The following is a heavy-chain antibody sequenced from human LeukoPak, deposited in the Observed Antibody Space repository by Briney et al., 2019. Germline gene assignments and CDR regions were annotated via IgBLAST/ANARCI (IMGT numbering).Heavy chain of an antibody. D-gene: IGHD1-26*01. Sequence: GGSLRLSCAASGFTFSSYSMNWVRQAPGKGLEWVSSISSSSSYIYYADSVKGRFTISRDNAKNSLYLQMNSLRAEDTAVYYCARDIVGATTGDGPDYWGQGTLVTVSS. CDR3: ARDIVGATTGDGPDY. CDR2: ISSSSSYI. V-gene: IGHV3-21*01. CDR1: GFTFSSYS. J-gene: IGHJ4*02.